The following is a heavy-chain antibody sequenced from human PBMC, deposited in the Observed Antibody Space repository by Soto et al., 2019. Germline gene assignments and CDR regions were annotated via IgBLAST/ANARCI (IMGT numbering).Heavy chain of an antibody. Sequence: QVQLKESGPRLVKPSGTLSLTCNVSCVSITSGNWWSWVRQPPGRGLEWIGEIFHSGSTNYNPSHKRWATISVDKSKNQSSRTLTSVTAADTAVYFCVKPFGNRLDPWGQGALVTVSS. CDR3: VKPFGNRLDP. CDR1: CVSITSGNW. CDR2: IFHSGST. V-gene: IGHV4-4*02. D-gene: IGHD3-3*01. J-gene: IGHJ5*02.